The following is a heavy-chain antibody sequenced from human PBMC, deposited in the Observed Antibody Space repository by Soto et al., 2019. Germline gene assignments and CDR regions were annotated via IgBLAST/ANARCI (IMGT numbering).Heavy chain of an antibody. CDR1: GDSISSTSHY. Sequence: QVQLQESGPGLVKPSETLSLICTVSGDSISSTSHYWSWIRQPPGEGLECSGYLYDSGTTNYNLTLNRRVTISVDTSKNQVALKQRSVTAADTAVYYFARPRRFGVGAWYDPWGQGTLVTVSS. CDR3: ARPRRFGVGAWYDP. V-gene: IGHV4-61*01. CDR2: LYDSGTT. D-gene: IGHD3-3*01. J-gene: IGHJ5*02.